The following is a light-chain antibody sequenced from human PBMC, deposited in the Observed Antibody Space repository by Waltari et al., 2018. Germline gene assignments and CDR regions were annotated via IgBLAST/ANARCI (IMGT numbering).Light chain of an antibody. J-gene: IGLJ2*01. CDR3: QAWDSSTVV. Sequence: SYELTQPPSVSVSPGPTASITCSATKLGDKYACWYQQKPGQSPVLVIYQDSKRPSGIPERFSGSNSGNTATLTISGTQAMDEADYYCQAWDSSTVVFGGGTKLTVL. V-gene: IGLV3-1*01. CDR1: KLGDKY. CDR2: QDS.